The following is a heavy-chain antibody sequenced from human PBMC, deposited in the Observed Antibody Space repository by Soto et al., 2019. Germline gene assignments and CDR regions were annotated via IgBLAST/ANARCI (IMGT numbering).Heavy chain of an antibody. D-gene: IGHD3-3*01. CDR1: GGSISSDY. J-gene: IGHJ4*02. CDR2: ITHGGST. Sequence: SETLSLTCIVSGGSISSDYWSWFRQPPGKRLEWIGYITHGGSTKYNPSLETRITLSIDTSRHQFSLHLSFVTAADTAVYYCARIPRGRPSFGCFDYWGQGSLVTVSS. V-gene: IGHV4-59*01. CDR3: ARIPRGRPSFGCFDY.